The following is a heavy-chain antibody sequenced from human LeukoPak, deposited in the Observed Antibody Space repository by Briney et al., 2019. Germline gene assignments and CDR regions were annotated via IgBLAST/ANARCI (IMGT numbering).Heavy chain of an antibody. Sequence: PGGSLRLSCVASGFTFSDYGMLWVRQAPGKGLEWVAVISYDGSNKYYADSVKGRFTISRDNSKNTLYLQMNSLRAEDTAVYYCAKAFTRGYSYGYDYWGQGTLVTVSS. CDR1: GFTFSDYG. V-gene: IGHV3-30*18. CDR3: AKAFTRGYSYGYDY. D-gene: IGHD5-18*01. J-gene: IGHJ4*02. CDR2: ISYDGSNK.